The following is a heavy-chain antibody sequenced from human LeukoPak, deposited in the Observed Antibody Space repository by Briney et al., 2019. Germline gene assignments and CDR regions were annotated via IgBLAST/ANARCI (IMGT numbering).Heavy chain of an antibody. D-gene: IGHD2-15*01. Sequence: SVKVSCKASGGTFSSYAISWVRQAPGQGLEWMGRIIPILGIANYAQKFQGRVTITADKSTSTAYMELSSLRSEDTAVYYCARSIGYCSGGSCYRDYWGQGTLVTVSS. CDR1: GGTFSSYA. CDR2: IIPILGIA. J-gene: IGHJ4*02. CDR3: ARSIGYCSGGSCYRDY. V-gene: IGHV1-69*04.